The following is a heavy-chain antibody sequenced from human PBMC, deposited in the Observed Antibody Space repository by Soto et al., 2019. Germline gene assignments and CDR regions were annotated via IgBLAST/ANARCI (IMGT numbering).Heavy chain of an antibody. CDR1: GGSISSSNW. J-gene: IGHJ5*02. V-gene: IGHV4-4*02. CDR2: IYHSGST. Sequence: SETLSLTCAVSGGSISSSNWWSWVRQPPGKGLEWIGEIYHSGSTYFNPSLKSRVTISVDKSKNQFTLKMSSVTAADTAVYYCARTLRNWFDPWGQGTLVTVSS. CDR3: ARTLRNWFDP.